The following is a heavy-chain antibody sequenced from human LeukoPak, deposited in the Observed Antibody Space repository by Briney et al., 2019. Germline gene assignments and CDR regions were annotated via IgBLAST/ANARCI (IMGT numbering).Heavy chain of an antibody. CDR1: GFTFSSYS. CDR2: ISSSSSYI. CDR3: ARDYYDSSGNYYYGMDV. V-gene: IGHV3-21*01. D-gene: IGHD3-22*01. Sequence: GGSLRLSCAASGFTFSSYSTNWVRQAPGKGLEWVSSISSSSSYIYYADSVKGRFTISRDNAKNSLYLQMNSLRAEDTAVYYCARDYYDSSGNYYYGMDVWGQGTTVTVSS. J-gene: IGHJ6*02.